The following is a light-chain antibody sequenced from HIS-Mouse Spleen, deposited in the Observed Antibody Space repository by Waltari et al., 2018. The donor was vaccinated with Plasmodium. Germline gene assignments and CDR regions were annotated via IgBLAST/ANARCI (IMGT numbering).Light chain of an antibody. CDR2: DVS. CDR3: SSYAGSYTWV. Sequence: QSALTQPRSVSGSPGQSVTISCTGTSSDVGGYNYVSWYQQHPGKAPKRMIYDVSKRPSGDPDRFSGSKSGNTASLTISGLQAEDEADYYCSSYAGSYTWVFGGGTKLTVL. J-gene: IGLJ2*01. CDR1: SSDVGGYNY. V-gene: IGLV2-11*01.